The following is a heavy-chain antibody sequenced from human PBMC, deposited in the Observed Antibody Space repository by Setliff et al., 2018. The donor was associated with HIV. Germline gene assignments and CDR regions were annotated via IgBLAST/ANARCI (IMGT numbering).Heavy chain of an antibody. CDR2: INFITGTM. V-gene: IGHV3-48*01. J-gene: IGHJ4*02. D-gene: IGHD1-26*01. Sequence: PGGSLRFSCAASGFTFNSYIMNWVRQAPGKGLEWISYINFITGTMSYEESVKGRFTISRDNAKNSLYLQMNSLRAEDTAEYYCARGIVAPGPRLDYWGQGTPVTVSS. CDR1: GFTFNSYI. CDR3: ARGIVAPGPRLDY.